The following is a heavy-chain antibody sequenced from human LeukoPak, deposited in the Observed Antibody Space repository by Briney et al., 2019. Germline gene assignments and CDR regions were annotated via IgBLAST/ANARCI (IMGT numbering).Heavy chain of an antibody. Sequence: HPGGSLRLSCAASGFTFSSYSMNWVRQAPGKGLEWVSYISSSSSTIYYADSVKGRFNISRDNAKNSLYLQMNSLRAEDTAVYYCARRKSGYGGFVDYWGQGTLVTVSS. CDR2: ISSSSSTI. CDR1: GFTFSSYS. D-gene: IGHD5-12*01. CDR3: ARRKSGYGGFVDY. V-gene: IGHV3-48*04. J-gene: IGHJ4*02.